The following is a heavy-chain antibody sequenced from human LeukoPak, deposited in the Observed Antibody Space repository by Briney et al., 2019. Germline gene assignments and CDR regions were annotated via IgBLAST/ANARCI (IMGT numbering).Heavy chain of an antibody. V-gene: IGHV4-59*08. CDR2: IYYSGST. CDR1: GGSISRYY. Sequence: PSETLSLTCTVSGGSISRYYWSWIRQPPGKGLEWIGYIYYSGSTNYNPSLKSRVTISVDTSNNQCSLKLSSVTAADTAVYYCARSAPLYCSSTSCYGGLLEFDPWGQGTLVTVSS. CDR3: ARSAPLYCSSTSCYGGLLEFDP. J-gene: IGHJ5*02. D-gene: IGHD2-2*01.